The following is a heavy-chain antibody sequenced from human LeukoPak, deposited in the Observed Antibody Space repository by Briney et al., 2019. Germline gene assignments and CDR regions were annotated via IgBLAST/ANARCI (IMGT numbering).Heavy chain of an antibody. CDR2: INHSGST. CDR1: GGSFSGYY. V-gene: IGHV4-34*01. CDR3: ASELRFLEWLSSGQFDY. Sequence: PSETLSLTCAVYGGSFSGYYWSWIRQPPGKGLEWIGEINHSGSTNYHPSLKSRVTISVDTSKNQFSLKLSSVTAADTAVYYCASELRFLEWLSSGQFDYWGQGTLVTVSS. J-gene: IGHJ4*02. D-gene: IGHD3-3*01.